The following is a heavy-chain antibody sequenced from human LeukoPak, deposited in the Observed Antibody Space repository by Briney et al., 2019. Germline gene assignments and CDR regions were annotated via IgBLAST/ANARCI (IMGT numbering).Heavy chain of an antibody. D-gene: IGHD3-22*01. V-gene: IGHV4-34*01. J-gene: IGHJ6*02. Sequence: SETLSLTCDVFGGSFTDFFWTWIRQSPGKGLEWIGEVNDYTGNTNYNPSLNSRVSISLEKSKNQLSLELRSVTAADTAVYYCARGRIAKIVVVHSFHYGMDVWGQGTLVTVSS. CDR2: VNDYTGNT. CDR1: GGSFTDFF. CDR3: ARGRIAKIVVVHSFHYGMDV.